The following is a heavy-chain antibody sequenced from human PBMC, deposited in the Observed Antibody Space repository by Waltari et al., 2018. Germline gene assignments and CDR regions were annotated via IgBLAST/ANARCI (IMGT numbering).Heavy chain of an antibody. Sequence: QVEESGGGVVQPGGSLRLSCVASGYPFNNYGMHWVRQAPGKGLEWLAVISSDGRGKYYADSVKGRFTMSRDNSKNTVYLQMNSLRPEDTAVYYCAKAGGIHNYPLDPWGQGTLVTVSS. CDR3: AKAGGIHNYPLDP. V-gene: IGHV3-30*18. CDR1: GYPFNNYG. CDR2: ISSDGRGK. D-gene: IGHD1-26*01. J-gene: IGHJ5*02.